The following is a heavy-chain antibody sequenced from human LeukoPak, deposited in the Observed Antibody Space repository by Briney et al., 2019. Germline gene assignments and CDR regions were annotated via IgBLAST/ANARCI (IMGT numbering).Heavy chain of an antibody. Sequence: GGSLRLSCAASGFTFSDYYMSWIRQAPGKGLEWVSYISSSGSTIYYADSVKGRFTISRDNAKDSLYLQMNSLRAEDTAVYYCTREVYCSSTSCYTRYFDYWGQGTLVTVSS. CDR1: GFTFSDYY. J-gene: IGHJ4*02. D-gene: IGHD2-2*02. CDR3: TREVYCSSTSCYTRYFDY. V-gene: IGHV3-11*04. CDR2: ISSSGSTI.